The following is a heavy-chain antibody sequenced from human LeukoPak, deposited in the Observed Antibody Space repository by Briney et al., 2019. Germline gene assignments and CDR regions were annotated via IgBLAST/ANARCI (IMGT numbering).Heavy chain of an antibody. V-gene: IGHV3-23*01. J-gene: IGHJ4*02. Sequence: GGSLRLSCAASGFTFSSYAMSWVRQAPGKGLEWVSSISGSGGSAYYADSVKGRFTISRDNSKNTLYVQMTSLRAEDTAVYYCARDTLGEGEDANYAVYYFDYWGQGTPVTVSS. CDR2: ISGSGGSA. D-gene: IGHD4/OR15-4a*01. CDR1: GFTFSSYA. CDR3: ARDTLGEGEDANYAVYYFDY.